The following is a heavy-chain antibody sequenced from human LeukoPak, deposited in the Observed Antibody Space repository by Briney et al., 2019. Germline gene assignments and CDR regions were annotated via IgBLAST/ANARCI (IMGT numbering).Heavy chain of an antibody. D-gene: IGHD6-6*01. CDR3: AREYSSSRYFDN. CDR2: INSEGSST. CDR1: GFTFSSYW. Sequence: GGSLRLSCAASGFTFSSYWMHWVRQAPGKGLVWVSRINSEGSSTNFADSEKGRFTISRDNARNTLYLQMNSLRAEDTAVYYCAREYSSSRYFDNWGQGTLVTVSS. V-gene: IGHV3-74*01. J-gene: IGHJ4*02.